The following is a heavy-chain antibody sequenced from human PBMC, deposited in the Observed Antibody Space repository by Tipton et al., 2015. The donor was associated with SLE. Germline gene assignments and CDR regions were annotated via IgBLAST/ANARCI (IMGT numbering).Heavy chain of an antibody. V-gene: IGHV3-30*14. Sequence: SLRLSCAASGFTFSSYAMHWVRQAPGKGLEWVAVISYDGSNKYYADSVKGRLTISRHNSKNTLYLQMNSLRAEDTAVYYCARNSSLPLGMDVWGQGTTVTVSS. CDR1: GFTFSSYA. CDR2: ISYDGSNK. J-gene: IGHJ6*02. CDR3: ARNSSLPLGMDV. D-gene: IGHD6-13*01.